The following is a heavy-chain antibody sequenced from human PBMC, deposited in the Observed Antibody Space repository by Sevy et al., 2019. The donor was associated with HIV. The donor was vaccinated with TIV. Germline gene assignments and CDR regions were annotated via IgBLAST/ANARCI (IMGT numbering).Heavy chain of an antibody. D-gene: IGHD3-10*01. CDR1: GFTFSNAW. Sequence: GGYLRLSCAASGFTFSNAWMSWVRQAPGKGLERVGRIKSKTDGGTTDYAAPVKGRFTISRDDSKNTLYLQMNSLKTEDTAVYYCTAEAGYYYAPSPADYWGQGTLVTVSS. V-gene: IGHV3-15*01. CDR2: IKSKTDGGTT. J-gene: IGHJ4*02. CDR3: TAEAGYYYAPSPADY.